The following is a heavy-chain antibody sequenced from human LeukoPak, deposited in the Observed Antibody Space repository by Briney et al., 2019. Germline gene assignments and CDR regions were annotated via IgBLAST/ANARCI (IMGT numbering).Heavy chain of an antibody. V-gene: IGHV3-23*01. Sequence: GGSLRLSCAASGFTFSSYALSWVRQAPGKGLEWVSAISGSGGSTYYADSVKGRFTISRDNSKNTLYLQMNSLRAEDTAVYYCAKNTHTYYYDSSGYYYDYWGQGTLVTVSS. J-gene: IGHJ4*02. D-gene: IGHD3-22*01. CDR3: AKNTHTYYYDSSGYYYDY. CDR1: GFTFSSYA. CDR2: ISGSGGST.